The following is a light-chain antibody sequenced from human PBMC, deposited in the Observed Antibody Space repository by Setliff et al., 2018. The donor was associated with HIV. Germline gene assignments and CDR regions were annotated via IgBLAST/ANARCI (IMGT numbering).Light chain of an antibody. V-gene: IGLV2-18*02. Sequence: QSVLAQPPSVSGSPGPSVTISCTGTSSDVGSYNRVSWYQQPPGTAPKLVIYEVSNRPSGVPDRFSGSKSGNTASLTISGLQADDEADYYCSSYTSSSGGVFGGGTKVTVL. J-gene: IGLJ2*01. CDR2: EVS. CDR3: SSYTSSSGGV. CDR1: SSDVGSYNR.